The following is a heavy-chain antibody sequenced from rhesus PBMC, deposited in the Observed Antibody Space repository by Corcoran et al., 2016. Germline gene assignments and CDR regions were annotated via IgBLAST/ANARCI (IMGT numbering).Heavy chain of an antibody. CDR3: ARDRIAFDC. CDR1: GGSISSGYYY. V-gene: IGHV4-122*02. D-gene: IGHD2-2*01. J-gene: IGHJ4*01. CDR2: ITFSGST. Sequence: QVQLQESGPGLVKPSETLSLTCAVSGGSISSGYYYWSWIRQPPGKGLEWIGYITFSGSTSYNPSLRSRVTISRDTSKNQFSLKLSSVTAADTAVYYCARDRIAFDCWGQGVLVTVSS.